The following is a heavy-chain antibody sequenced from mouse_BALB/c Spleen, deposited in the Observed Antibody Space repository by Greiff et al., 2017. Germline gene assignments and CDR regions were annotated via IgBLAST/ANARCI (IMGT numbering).Heavy chain of an antibody. J-gene: IGHJ3*01. CDR1: GFTFSSFG. CDR2: ISSGSSTI. D-gene: IGHD2-4*01. V-gene: IGHV5-17*02. CDR3: AREEDDYTWFAY. Sequence: EVMLVESGGGLVQPGGSRKLSCAASGFTFSSFGMHWVRQAPEKGLEWVAYISSGSSTIYYADTVKGRFTISRDNPKNTLFLQMTSLRSEDTAMYYCAREEDDYTWFAYWGQGTLVTVSA.